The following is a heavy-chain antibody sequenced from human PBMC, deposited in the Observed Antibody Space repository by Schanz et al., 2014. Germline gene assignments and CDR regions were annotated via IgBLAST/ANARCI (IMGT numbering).Heavy chain of an antibody. V-gene: IGHV3-11*06. CDR1: GFTFSDYY. J-gene: IGHJ4*02. CDR2: ISHNSHYT. CDR3: ARDGYRNGRPFDH. D-gene: IGHD5-18*01. Sequence: QVQLVESGGGLVKPGGSLRLSCTASGFTFSDYYMSWIRQAPGKGLEWVSYISHNSHYTNYADSVKGRFTISRDTAENSVYLQMNSLRAEDTAVYYCARDGYRNGRPFDHWGQGTRFTVSA.